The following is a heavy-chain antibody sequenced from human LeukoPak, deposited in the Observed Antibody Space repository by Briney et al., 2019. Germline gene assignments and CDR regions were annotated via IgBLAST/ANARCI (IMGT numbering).Heavy chain of an antibody. D-gene: IGHD2-2*01. CDR1: GGTFSSYA. V-gene: IGHV1-69*13. CDR2: IIPIFGTA. J-gene: IGHJ6*03. Sequence: GASVKVSCKASGGTFSSYAISWVRQAPGQGLEWMGGIIPIFGTANYAQKFQGRVTITADESTSTAYMELSSLRSEDTAVYYCASSRYCSSTSCYYYYYMDVWGKGTTVTVSS. CDR3: ASSRYCSSTSCYYYYYMDV.